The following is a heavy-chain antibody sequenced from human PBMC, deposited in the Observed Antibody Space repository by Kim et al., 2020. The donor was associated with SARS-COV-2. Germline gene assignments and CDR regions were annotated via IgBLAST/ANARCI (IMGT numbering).Heavy chain of an antibody. Sequence: GGSLRLSCVGSGLTFSSSWMSWVRQVPGKGLEWVANIKEDGSETQYVDSVKGRFTISRDNAKSSLYLRMTSLRAEDTAVYYCGRDPYDRGGYGAFDYWG. CDR2: IKEDGSET. D-gene: IGHD3-22*01. J-gene: IGHJ4*01. CDR1: GLTFSSSW. CDR3: GRDPYDRGGYGAFDY. V-gene: IGHV3-7*01.